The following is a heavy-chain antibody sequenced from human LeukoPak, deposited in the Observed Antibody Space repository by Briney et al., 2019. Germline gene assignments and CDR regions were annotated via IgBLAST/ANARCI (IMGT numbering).Heavy chain of an antibody. CDR3: ARDEVGAPDAFDI. J-gene: IGHJ3*02. CDR1: GGSISSSSYY. D-gene: IGHD1-26*01. Sequence: SETLSLTCTVSGGSISSSSYYWGWIRQPPGKGLEWIGSIYYSGSTYYNPSLKSRVTISVDTSKNQFSLQLNSVTPEDTAVYYCARDEVGAPDAFDIWGQGTMVTVSS. CDR2: IYYSGST. V-gene: IGHV4-39*07.